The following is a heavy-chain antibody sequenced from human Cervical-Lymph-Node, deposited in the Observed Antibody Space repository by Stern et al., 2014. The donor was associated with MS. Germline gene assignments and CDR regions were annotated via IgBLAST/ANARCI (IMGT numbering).Heavy chain of an antibody. D-gene: IGHD2-21*01. Sequence: QVQLQQWGAGLLKPSETLSLTCAVYGGSFTGYFWSWIRQPPGKGLEWIGESNHRVRVNYNPSLKSRVIMSVDTSKNQFSLNLTSVAVADTAVYYCARGPPLMVISWFDPWGQGTLVTVSS. J-gene: IGHJ5*02. CDR3: ARGPPLMVISWFDP. CDR1: GGSFTGYF. CDR2: SNHRVRV. V-gene: IGHV4-34*01.